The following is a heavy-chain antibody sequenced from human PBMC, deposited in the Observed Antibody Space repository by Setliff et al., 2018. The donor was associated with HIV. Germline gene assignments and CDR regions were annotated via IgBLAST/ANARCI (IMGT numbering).Heavy chain of an antibody. CDR1: GYSISSGYY. V-gene: IGHV4-38-2*01. D-gene: IGHD2-21*02. CDR3: VRGPPLTPTDADHPFDI. J-gene: IGHJ3*02. Sequence: SETLSLTCAVSGYSISSGYYWAWIRQPPGKGLDWIGSIYHGGTTYYNPSLKSLITISEDTSKNQFSLSLSSVTAADPAVYYWVRGPPLTPTDADHPFDIWGQGTMVTVSS. CDR2: IYHGGTT.